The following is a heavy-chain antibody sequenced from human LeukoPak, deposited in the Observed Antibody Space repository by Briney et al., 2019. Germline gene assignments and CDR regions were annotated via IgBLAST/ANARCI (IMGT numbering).Heavy chain of an antibody. D-gene: IGHD6-19*01. Sequence: WASVKVSCKASGYTFTDYFMYWVRQAPGQGLEWMGRINPDAGDTNYAQTFQGRITMTRDTSISTAYMELSSLKSDDTAVYYCARLSPATRHWLAASDIWGQGTVVTVSS. CDR1: GYTFTDYF. V-gene: IGHV1-2*06. CDR3: ARLSPATRHWLAASDI. J-gene: IGHJ3*02. CDR2: INPDAGDT.